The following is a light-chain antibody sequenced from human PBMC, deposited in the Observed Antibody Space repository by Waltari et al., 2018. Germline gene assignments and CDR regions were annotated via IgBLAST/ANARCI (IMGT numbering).Light chain of an antibody. V-gene: IGLV2-14*01. CDR3: SSYGSSRNVI. J-gene: IGLJ2*01. Sequence: QSALTKPASVSGSRGPSIPHSCTGTSGEVCSSNILPWYQQHPGKAPKLMIYEVTHRPSGVSYRFSGSKSGNTASLTISGLQTEDEADYYCSSYGSSRNVIFGGGTKLTVL. CDR2: EVT. CDR1: SGEVCSSNI.